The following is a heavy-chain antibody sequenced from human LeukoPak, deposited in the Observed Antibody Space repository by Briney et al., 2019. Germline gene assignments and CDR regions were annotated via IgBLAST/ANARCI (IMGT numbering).Heavy chain of an antibody. Sequence: ASVKVSCKASGYTFTKHGVSWVRQAPGQGLEWMGWIGAYTGNTNYVKKFQGRVTMTRNTSITTAYMELSSLRSEDTAVYYCARRKTDIVIVPAAISGTAKSRPIMDVWGKGTTVTVSS. CDR1: GYTFTKHG. J-gene: IGHJ6*03. CDR2: IGAYTGNT. D-gene: IGHD2-2*02. V-gene: IGHV1-18*01. CDR3: ARRKTDIVIVPAAISGTAKSRPIMDV.